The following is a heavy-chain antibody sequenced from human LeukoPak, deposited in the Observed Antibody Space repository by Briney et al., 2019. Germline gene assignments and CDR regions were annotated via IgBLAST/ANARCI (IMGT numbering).Heavy chain of an antibody. D-gene: IGHD3-22*01. CDR2: ISAYNGNT. Sequence: EASVKVSCKASGYTFTSYGISWVRQAPGQGLEWMGWISAYNGNTNYAQKLQGRVTMTTDTSTSTAYMELRSLRSDDTAVYYCARDDNYYDRGGSKPSFDYWGQGTLVTVSS. J-gene: IGHJ4*02. V-gene: IGHV1-18*01. CDR1: GYTFTSYG. CDR3: ARDDNYYDRGGSKPSFDY.